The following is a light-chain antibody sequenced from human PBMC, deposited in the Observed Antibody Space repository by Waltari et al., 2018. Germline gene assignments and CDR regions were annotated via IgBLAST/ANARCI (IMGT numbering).Light chain of an antibody. CDR1: QSVSSY. Sequence: EILLTQSPATLSLSPGERATLSCRASQSVSSYLAWYRQKPGQAPRLLIYDASNRAPGIPPRFSGSGSGTDFTLTISSLEPEDFAVYYCQQRSNWPITFGPGTKVDIK. CDR3: QQRSNWPIT. CDR2: DAS. V-gene: IGKV3-11*01. J-gene: IGKJ3*01.